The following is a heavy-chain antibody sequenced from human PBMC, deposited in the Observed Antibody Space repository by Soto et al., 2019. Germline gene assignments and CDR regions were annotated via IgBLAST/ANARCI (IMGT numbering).Heavy chain of an antibody. CDR3: ARGGSITIFGVVVSGWNWFDP. CDR1: GYTFTGYY. V-gene: IGHV1-2*04. D-gene: IGHD3-3*01. CDR2: INPNSGGT. J-gene: IGHJ5*02. Sequence: QVQLVQSGAEVKKPGASVKVSCKASGYTFTGYYMHWVRQAPGQGLEWMGWINPNSGGTNYAQKFQGWVTMTRDTSISTAYMELSRLRSDDTAVYYCARGGSITIFGVVVSGWNWFDPWGQGTLVTVSS.